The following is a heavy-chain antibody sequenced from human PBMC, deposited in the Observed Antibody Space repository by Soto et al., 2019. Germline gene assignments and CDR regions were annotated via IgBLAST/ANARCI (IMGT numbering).Heavy chain of an antibody. CDR3: AKALTGSYYSMHV. CDR2: ILYDGNNK. V-gene: IGHV3-30*18. J-gene: IGHJ6*02. CDR1: GFTFSSYG. Sequence: QVQLVESGGGVVQPGMSQRLSCAASGFTFSSYGMHWGRQAPGKGLEWVAAILYDGNNKYYADSVKGRFTISRDNSKDTLYLQINSLRAEDTAVYYCAKALTGSYYSMHVWGQGTTVIVSS. D-gene: IGHD3-9*01.